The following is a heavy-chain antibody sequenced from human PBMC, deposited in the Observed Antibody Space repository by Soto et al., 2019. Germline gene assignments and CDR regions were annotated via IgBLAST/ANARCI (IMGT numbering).Heavy chain of an antibody. J-gene: IGHJ6*02. Sequence: GSLRLSCAASGFTFSSYSMNWVRQAPGKGLEWVSSISSSSSYIYYADSVKGRFTISRDNAKNSLYLQMNSLRAEDTAVYYCARDPSFTIAAAGELEGYYYGMDVWGQGTTVTVSS. D-gene: IGHD6-13*01. CDR2: ISSSSSYI. CDR1: GFTFSSYS. CDR3: ARDPSFTIAAAGELEGYYYGMDV. V-gene: IGHV3-21*01.